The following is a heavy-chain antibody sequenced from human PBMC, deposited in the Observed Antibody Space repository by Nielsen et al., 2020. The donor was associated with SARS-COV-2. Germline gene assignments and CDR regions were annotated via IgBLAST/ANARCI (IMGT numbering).Heavy chain of an antibody. J-gene: IGHJ6*02. CDR3: ARAPKVKMVVVAATPYYYYYGMDV. V-gene: IGHV4-34*01. D-gene: IGHD2-15*01. CDR2: INHSGST. Sequence: WIRQPPGKGLEWIGEINHSGSTNYSPSLKSRVTISVDTSKNQFSLKLSSVTAADTAVYYCARAPKVKMVVVAATPYYYYYGMDVWGQGTTVTVSS.